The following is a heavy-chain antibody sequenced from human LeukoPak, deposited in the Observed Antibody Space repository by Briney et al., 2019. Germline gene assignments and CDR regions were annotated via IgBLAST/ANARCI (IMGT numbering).Heavy chain of an antibody. CDR1: GYSFTTYW. J-gene: IGHJ3*02. CDR3: ARLSMIDTFDI. Sequence: GESLKISCKGSGYSFTTYWIGWVRQMPGKGLEWMGVLYPGDSDTRYSPSFQDQVTISADKSINTAYLHWRSLKASDTAMYYCARLSMIDTFDIWGLGTVVTVSS. V-gene: IGHV5-51*01. CDR2: LYPGDSDT. D-gene: IGHD3-22*01.